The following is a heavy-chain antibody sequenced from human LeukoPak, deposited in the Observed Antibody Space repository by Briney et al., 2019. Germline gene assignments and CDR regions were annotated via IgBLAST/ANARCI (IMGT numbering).Heavy chain of an antibody. J-gene: IGHJ5*02. CDR3: ARDFSTIFTRGNCFDP. CDR2: INPNSGGT. Sequence: GASVKVSCKASGYTFTGYYMHWVRQAPGQGLEWMGWINPNSGGTNYAQKFQGWVTMTRDTSISTAYMELSRLRSDATAVYYWARDFSTIFTRGNCFDPWGQETRVTVSS. V-gene: IGHV1-2*04. CDR1: GYTFTGYY. D-gene: IGHD3-9*01.